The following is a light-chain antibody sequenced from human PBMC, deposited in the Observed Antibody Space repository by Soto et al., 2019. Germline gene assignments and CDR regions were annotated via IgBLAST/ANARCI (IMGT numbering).Light chain of an antibody. CDR2: GAS. Sequence: EIVLTQSPGTLTLSRGERSTLSCRASQIISSPYLAWYQQKPGQAPRLLIDGASKRATDIPDRFSGSGSGTDFTLTISRLEPEDFAVYYCQQYDSWTFGQGTQCGYQ. J-gene: IGKJ1*01. CDR1: QIISSPY. V-gene: IGKV3-20*01. CDR3: QQYDSWT.